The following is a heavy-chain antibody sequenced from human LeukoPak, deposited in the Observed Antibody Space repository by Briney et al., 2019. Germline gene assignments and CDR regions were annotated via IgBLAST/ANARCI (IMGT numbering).Heavy chain of an antibody. V-gene: IGHV4-38-2*02. CDR1: GYSISSGYY. CDR3: ARQRGSGWYHPHLF. Sequence: SETLSLTCTVSGYSISSGYYWGWIRQPPGKGLEWIGGIYHSGSTYYNPSLKSRVTISVDTSKNQFSLKLSSVTAADTAVYYCARQRGSGWYHPHLFWGQGILVTVSS. D-gene: IGHD6-19*01. CDR2: IYHSGST. J-gene: IGHJ4*02.